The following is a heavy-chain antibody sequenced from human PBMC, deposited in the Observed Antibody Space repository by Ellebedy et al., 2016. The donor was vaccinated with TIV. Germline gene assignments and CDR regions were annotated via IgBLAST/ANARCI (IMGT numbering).Heavy chain of an antibody. CDR1: GYSFNTYG. CDR2: ISGYNGVT. V-gene: IGHV1-18*01. J-gene: IGHJ4*02. Sequence: ASVKVSCXTSGYSFNTYGISWVRRAPGRGPEWLGWISGYNGVTNNSPKFQARVTMTIDTSTTTAYMELRGLASDDTAVYFCARDAGVYYDGSRYYSDYWGQGTLVTVSS. D-gene: IGHD3-22*01. CDR3: ARDAGVYYDGSRYYSDY.